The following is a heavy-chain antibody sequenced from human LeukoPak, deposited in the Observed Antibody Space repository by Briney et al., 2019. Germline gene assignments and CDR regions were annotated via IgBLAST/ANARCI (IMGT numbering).Heavy chain of an antibody. CDR1: GGSISSGSYY. J-gene: IGHJ4*02. Sequence: PSETLSLTCTVSGGSISSGSYYWSWIRQPAGKGLEWIGRIYTSESTNYNPSLKSRVTISVDTSKNQFSLKLSSVTAADTAVYYCARDLRGGGFDYWGQGTLVTVSS. CDR3: ARDLRGGGFDY. V-gene: IGHV4-61*02. CDR2: IYTSEST. D-gene: IGHD4-23*01.